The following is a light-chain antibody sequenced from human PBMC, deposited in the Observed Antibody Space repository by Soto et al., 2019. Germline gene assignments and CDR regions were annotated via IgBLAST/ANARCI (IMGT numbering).Light chain of an antibody. CDR2: DNN. J-gene: IGLJ3*02. CDR1: SSNIGNNY. CDR3: GTWDSSLSAVV. V-gene: IGLV1-51*01. Sequence: QSVLTQPPSVSAAPGQKVTISCSGSSSNIGNNYVSWYQQLPKTAPKLLIHDNNKRPSGIPDRFSGSKSGTPATLGITGLQTGDEADYYCGTWDSSLSAVVFGGGTQLTVL.